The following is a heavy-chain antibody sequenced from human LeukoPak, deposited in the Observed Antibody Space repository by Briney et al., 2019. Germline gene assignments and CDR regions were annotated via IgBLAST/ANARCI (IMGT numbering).Heavy chain of an antibody. Sequence: PSETLSLTCTVSGGSISSYYWSWVRQAPGKGLEWVGRIKSKTDGGTTDYAAPVKGRFTISRDDSKNTLYLQMNSLKTEDTAVYYCTTLRGYSYGTDCWGQGTLVTVSS. CDR3: TTLRGYSYGTDC. CDR2: IKSKTDGGTT. V-gene: IGHV3-15*01. D-gene: IGHD5-18*01. CDR1: GGSISSYY. J-gene: IGHJ4*02.